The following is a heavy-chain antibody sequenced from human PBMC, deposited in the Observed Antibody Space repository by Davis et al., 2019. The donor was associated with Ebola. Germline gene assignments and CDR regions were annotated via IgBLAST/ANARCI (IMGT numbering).Heavy chain of an antibody. V-gene: IGHV4-34*01. CDR1: GGSFSGYY. Sequence: SETLSLTCAVYGGSFSGYYWTWIRQPPGKGLEWIGEINHSGSTNYNPSLKSRVTILVDTSKNQFSLKLSSMTAADTVVYYCAKVPNVGCSNGVCSYGDYYYMEVWGIGTTLTVSS. D-gene: IGHD2-8*01. CDR2: INHSGST. CDR3: AKVPNVGCSNGVCSYGDYYYMEV. J-gene: IGHJ6*03.